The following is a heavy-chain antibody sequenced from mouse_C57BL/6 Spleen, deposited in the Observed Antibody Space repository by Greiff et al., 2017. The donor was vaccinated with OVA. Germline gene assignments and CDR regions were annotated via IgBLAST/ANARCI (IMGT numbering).Heavy chain of an antibody. D-gene: IGHD1-1*01. Sequence: VQGVESGPGLVQPSQSLSITCTVSGFSLTSYGVHWVRQSPGKGLEWLGVIWSGGSTDYNAAFISRLSISKDNSKSQVFFKMNSLQADDTAIYYCARKITYGSSSYAMDYWGQGTSVTVSS. CDR2: IWSGGST. CDR3: ARKITYGSSSYAMDY. V-gene: IGHV2-2*01. CDR1: GFSLTSYG. J-gene: IGHJ4*01.